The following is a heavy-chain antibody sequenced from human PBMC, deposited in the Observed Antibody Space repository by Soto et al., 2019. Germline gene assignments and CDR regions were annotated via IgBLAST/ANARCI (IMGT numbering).Heavy chain of an antibody. J-gene: IGHJ4*02. CDR3: TTGWSSKDY. V-gene: IGHV3-15*01. Sequence: LRLSCAASGFIFSNAWMSWVRQAPGKGLEWVGRIKSKADGGTTNYAAPVKGRFNISRDGSKNTLYLQMNGLKTEDTAVYYCTTGWSSKDYWGQGTLVTVSS. D-gene: IGHD3-3*01. CDR2: IKSKADGGTT. CDR1: GFIFSNAW.